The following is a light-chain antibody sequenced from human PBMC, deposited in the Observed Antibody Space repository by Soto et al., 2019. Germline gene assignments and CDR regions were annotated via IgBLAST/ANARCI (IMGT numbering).Light chain of an antibody. V-gene: IGLV3-25*03. CDR1: ALPKQY. CDR2: KDS. CDR3: QSADSPYVV. Sequence: SYELTQPPSVSVSPGQTARITCSGDALPKQYAYWYQQKPGQAPVLVIYKDSERPSGIPERFSGSSSGTTVTLTISGVQAEYEADYYCQSADSPYVVFGGGTKLTVL. J-gene: IGLJ2*01.